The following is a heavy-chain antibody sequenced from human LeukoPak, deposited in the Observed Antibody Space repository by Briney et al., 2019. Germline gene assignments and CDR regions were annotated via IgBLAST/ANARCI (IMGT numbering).Heavy chain of an antibody. D-gene: IGHD2-2*01. CDR3: ARGPVVVPAAIKLTTFDY. V-gene: IGHV4-34*01. CDR1: GGSFSGYY. J-gene: IGHJ4*02. Sequence: PSETLSLTCAVYGGSFSGYYWSWIRQPPGKGLEWIGEINHSGSTNYNPSLKSRVTISVDTSKNQFSLKLSSVTAADTAVYYCARGPVVVPAAIKLTTFDYWGQGTLVTVSS. CDR2: INHSGST.